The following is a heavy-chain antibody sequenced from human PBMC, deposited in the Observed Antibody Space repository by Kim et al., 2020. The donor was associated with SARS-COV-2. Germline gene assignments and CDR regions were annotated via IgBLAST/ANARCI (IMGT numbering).Heavy chain of an antibody. CDR3: TTDQSLRFLGVAVDY. J-gene: IGHJ4*02. Sequence: GGSLRLSCAASGFTFSNAWMSWFRQAPGKGLEWVGRIKSKTDGGTTDYAAPVKGRFTISRDDSKNTLYLQMNSLKTEDTAVYYCTTDQSLRFLGVAVDYWGQGTLVTVSS. CDR2: IKSKTDGGTT. D-gene: IGHD3-3*01. V-gene: IGHV3-15*01. CDR1: GFTFSNAW.